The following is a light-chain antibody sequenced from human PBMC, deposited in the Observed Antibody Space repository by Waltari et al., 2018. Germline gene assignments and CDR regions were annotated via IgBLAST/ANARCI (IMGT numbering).Light chain of an antibody. CDR2: GAS. V-gene: IGKV1-39*01. CDR3: QQSYTTPPT. J-gene: IGKJ4*01. Sequence: DIQLTQSPSSLSASVGDRVTITCRASQSISDYLNWYQQQPGEAPQLLLYGASSLQRGVPSRFSGSGLGTDFTLTISSLQPEDFATYYWQQSYTTPPTFGGGPRWRSN. CDR1: QSISDY.